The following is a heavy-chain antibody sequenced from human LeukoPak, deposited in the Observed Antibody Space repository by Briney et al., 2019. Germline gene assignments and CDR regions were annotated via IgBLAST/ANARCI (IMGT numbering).Heavy chain of an antibody. CDR2: INHSGST. D-gene: IGHD4-17*01. CDR1: GGSFNGYY. V-gene: IGHV4-34*01. Sequence: PSETLSLTCAVYGGSFNGYYWSWIRQPPGKGLEWIGEINHSGSTNYNPSLKSRVTISVDTSKNQFSLKLSSVTAADTAVYYCARGAVTAYYYGMDVWGQGTTVTVSS. J-gene: IGHJ6*02. CDR3: ARGAVTAYYYGMDV.